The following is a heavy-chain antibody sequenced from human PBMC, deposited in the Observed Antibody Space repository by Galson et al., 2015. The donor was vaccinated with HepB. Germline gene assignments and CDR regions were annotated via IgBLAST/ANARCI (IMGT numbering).Heavy chain of an antibody. CDR2: IRSNSYGGTT. Sequence: SLRLSCAASGFNFEDYGMNWIRQAPGKGLEWVGFIRSNSYGGTTEYAASVKDRFTISRDDSKSIAYPQMNSLRTDDIAVYYCTRDHCSEGNCFFDYWGQGTLVTVSS. J-gene: IGHJ4*02. CDR1: GFNFEDYG. V-gene: IGHV3-49*03. D-gene: IGHD2-15*01. CDR3: TRDHCSEGNCFFDY.